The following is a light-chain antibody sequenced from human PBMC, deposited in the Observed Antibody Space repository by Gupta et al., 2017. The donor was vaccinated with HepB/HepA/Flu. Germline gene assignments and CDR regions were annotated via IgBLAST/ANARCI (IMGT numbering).Light chain of an antibody. CDR2: DAS. CDR1: QSVGSY. Sequence: EIVLTQSPATLSLSPGERATLSCRASQSVGSYLAWYQQKPGQAPRLLIYDASDRATGIPARFSGSGSGTDFTLTISSLEPEDFGVYYCQHRINWPSSFGPGSKLEIK. CDR3: QHRINWPSS. V-gene: IGKV3-11*01. J-gene: IGKJ2*03.